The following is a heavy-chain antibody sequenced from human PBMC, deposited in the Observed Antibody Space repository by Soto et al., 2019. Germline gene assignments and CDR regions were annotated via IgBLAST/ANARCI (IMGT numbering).Heavy chain of an antibody. J-gene: IGHJ5*02. CDR3: AKDGWFGELFSWFDP. D-gene: IGHD3-10*01. CDR1: GFTFSSYG. Sequence: GSLRLSCAASGFTFSSYGMHWVRQAPGKGLEWVAVISYDGSNKYYADSVKGRFTISRDNSKNTLYLQMNSLRAEDTAVYYCAKDGWFGELFSWFDPWGQGTLVTVSS. CDR2: ISYDGSNK. V-gene: IGHV3-30*18.